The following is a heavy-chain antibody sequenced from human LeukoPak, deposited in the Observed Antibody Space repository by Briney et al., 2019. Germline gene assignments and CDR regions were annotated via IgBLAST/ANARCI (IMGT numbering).Heavy chain of an antibody. D-gene: IGHD6-13*01. CDR2: ISKTGRGI. CDR3: ATVRYSTIWSFEFDN. Sequence: NSGGSLRLSCAASGFNFSDYFMSWIRQAPGKGLQWLAYISKTGRGIEYAESVRGRFTISRDNAKNSVFLQMDSLRAEDTAVYFCATVRYSTIWSFEFDNWGQGALVTVS. CDR1: GFNFSDYF. V-gene: IGHV3-11*01. J-gene: IGHJ4*02.